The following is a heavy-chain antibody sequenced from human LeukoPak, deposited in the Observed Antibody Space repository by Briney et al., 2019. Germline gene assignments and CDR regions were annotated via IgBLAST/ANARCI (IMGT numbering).Heavy chain of an antibody. CDR2: IFSSDIT. J-gene: IGHJ5*02. CDR3: ARSDGIVGEEAWFDP. D-gene: IGHD1-26*01. CDR1: GGSISTFH. V-gene: IGHV4-4*09. Sequence: PSETLSLTCSVSGGSISTFHWHWIRQPPGKGLEWVGYIFSSDITNYNPSLRSGVTISVDTSKNQFSLKLRSVTAADTAVYFCARSDGIVGEEAWFDPWGQGTLVTVSS.